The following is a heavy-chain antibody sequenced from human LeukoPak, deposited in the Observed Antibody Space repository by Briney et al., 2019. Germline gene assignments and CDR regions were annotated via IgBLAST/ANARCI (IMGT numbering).Heavy chain of an antibody. CDR2: INWNGGST. D-gene: IGHD3-10*02. CDR3: AELGITMIGGV. CDR1: GFTSDDYG. Sequence: PGGSLRLSCAASGFTSDDYGMSWVRQTPGKGLEWVSGINWNGGSTNYADSVKGRFTISRDNAKNSLYLQMNSLRAEDTAVYYCAELGITMIGGVWGKGTTVTISS. V-gene: IGHV3-20*04. J-gene: IGHJ6*04.